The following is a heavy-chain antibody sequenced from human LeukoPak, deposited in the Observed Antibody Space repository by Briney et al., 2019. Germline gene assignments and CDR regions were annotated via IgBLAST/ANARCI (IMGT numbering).Heavy chain of an antibody. CDR2: ISSSGSTI. CDR1: GFSYSSYS. V-gene: IGHV3-48*04. CDR3: AINEARDGMDV. D-gene: IGHD1-1*01. Sequence: GGSLRLSCAASGFSYSSYSMNWVRQAPGKGLEWVSYISSSGSTIYYADSVKGRFTISRDNAKNSLYLQMNSLRAEDTAVYYCAINEARDGMDVWGQGTTVTVSS. J-gene: IGHJ6*02.